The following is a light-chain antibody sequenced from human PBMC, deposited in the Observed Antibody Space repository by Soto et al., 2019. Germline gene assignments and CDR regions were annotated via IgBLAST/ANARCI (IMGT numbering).Light chain of an antibody. Sequence: DIQMTQSPSTLSASVGDRVAITCRASQDISKWLAWYQQKPGKPPKLLIYDASGLDSGVPSRFSGSGYGTEFTLTISGLQPEDFATFYYQQYDSFPWTFGPGTKVDIK. V-gene: IGKV1-5*01. CDR2: DAS. CDR1: QDISKW. J-gene: IGKJ1*01. CDR3: QQYDSFPWT.